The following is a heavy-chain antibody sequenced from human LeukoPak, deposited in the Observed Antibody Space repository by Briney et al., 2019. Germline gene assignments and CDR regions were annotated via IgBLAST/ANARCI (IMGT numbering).Heavy chain of an antibody. V-gene: IGHV4-34*01. CDR2: INHSGST. CDR1: GGSFSGYY. Sequence: PSETLSLTCAVYGGSFSGYYWSWIRQPPGKGLEWIGEINHSGSTNYNPSLQSRVTISVDTSKNQFSLKLSSVTAADTAVYYCARGLGRDGYNYDYWGQGTLVTVSS. J-gene: IGHJ4*02. D-gene: IGHD5-24*01. CDR3: ARGLGRDGYNYDY.